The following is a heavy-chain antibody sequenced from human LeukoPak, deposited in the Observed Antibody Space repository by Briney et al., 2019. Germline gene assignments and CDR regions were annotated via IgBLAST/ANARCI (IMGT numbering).Heavy chain of an antibody. D-gene: IGHD3-9*01. V-gene: IGHV3-74*01. CDR3: ARDTYYDILTGSGSFDY. CDR1: GFTFSSYW. J-gene: IGHJ4*02. Sequence: GGSLRLSCAASGFTFSSYWMHWVRQAPGKGLVWVSRINSDGSSTSYADSVKGRFTISRDNAKNTLYLQMNSLRAEDTAVYYCARDTYYDILTGSGSFDYWGQGTLVTVSS. CDR2: INSDGSST.